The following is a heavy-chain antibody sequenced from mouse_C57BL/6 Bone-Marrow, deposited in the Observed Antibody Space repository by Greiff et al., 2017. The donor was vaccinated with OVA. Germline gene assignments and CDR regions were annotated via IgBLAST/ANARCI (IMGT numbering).Heavy chain of an antibody. CDR1: GFTFSDYY. J-gene: IGHJ1*03. D-gene: IGHD2-4*01. V-gene: IGHV5-16*01. CDR3: AREPLYYDYDGYWYFDV. CDR2: INYDGSST. Sequence: EVMLVESEGGLVQPGSSMKLSCTASGFTFSDYYMAWVRQVPEKGLEWVANINYDGSSTYYLDSLKSRFIISRDNAKNILYLQMSSLKSEDTATYYCAREPLYYDYDGYWYFDVWGTGTTVTVSS.